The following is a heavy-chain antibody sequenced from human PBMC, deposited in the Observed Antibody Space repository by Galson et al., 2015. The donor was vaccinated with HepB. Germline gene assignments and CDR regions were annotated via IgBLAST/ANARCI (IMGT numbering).Heavy chain of an antibody. J-gene: IGHJ6*02. V-gene: IGHV1-18*04. CDR1: GYTFTSYG. Sequence: QSGAEVKKPGASVKVSCTASGYTFTSYGISWVRQAPGQGLEWMGWISAYNGNTNYAQKLQGRVTMTTDTSTSTAYMELRSLRSDDTAVYYCARLDYGDYYYYGMDVWGQGTTVTVSS. D-gene: IGHD4-17*01. CDR2: ISAYNGNT. CDR3: ARLDYGDYYYYGMDV.